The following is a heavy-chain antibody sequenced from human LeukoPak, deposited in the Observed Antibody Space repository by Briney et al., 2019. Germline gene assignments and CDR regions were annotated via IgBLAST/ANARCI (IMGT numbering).Heavy chain of an antibody. J-gene: IGHJ6*03. CDR3: VGIAAAGRSRYYYMDV. Sequence: GASVKVSCKASGGTFSSYAISWVRQAPGQGLEWMGGIIPIFGTANYAQKFQGRVTITTDESTSTAYMELSSLRSEDTAVYYCVGIAAAGRSRYYYMDVWGKGITVTVSS. V-gene: IGHV1-69*05. CDR1: GGTFSSYA. D-gene: IGHD6-13*01. CDR2: IIPIFGTA.